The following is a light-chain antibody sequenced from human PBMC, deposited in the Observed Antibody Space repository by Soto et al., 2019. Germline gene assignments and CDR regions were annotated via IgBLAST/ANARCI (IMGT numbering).Light chain of an antibody. CDR2: DAS. Sequence: DIQMTQSPSSPSASVGDRVTISCQASQDISNYLNWYQHKEGKAPKLLIYDASNLETGVPSRFSGSGSGTDFTLTISSLQPEDIATYYCQKYDSLPLTFGPGTKLDIK. CDR3: QKYDSLPLT. CDR1: QDISNY. J-gene: IGKJ3*01. V-gene: IGKV1-33*01.